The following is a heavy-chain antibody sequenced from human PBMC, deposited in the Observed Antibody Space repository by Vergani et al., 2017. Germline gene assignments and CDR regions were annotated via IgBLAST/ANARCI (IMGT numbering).Heavy chain of an antibody. CDR3: AREFDSRRNWFDP. Sequence: VQLVQSGAEVKKPGASVKVSCKASGYTFTGYYMHWVRQAPGQGLEWMGWINPNSGGTNYAQKFQGWVTMTRDTSSSTAYMELSRLRSDDTAVYYCAREFDSRRNWFDPGGQGTLVTVSS. J-gene: IGHJ5*02. CDR2: INPNSGGT. V-gene: IGHV1-2*04. CDR1: GYTFTGYY. D-gene: IGHD6-13*01.